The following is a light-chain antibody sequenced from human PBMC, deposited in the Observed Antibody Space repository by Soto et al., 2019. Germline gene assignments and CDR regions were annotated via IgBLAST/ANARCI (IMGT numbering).Light chain of an antibody. J-gene: IGKJ1*01. CDR1: QTISSW. V-gene: IGKV1-39*01. CDR3: QQSFVTPRT. CDR2: DAT. Sequence: DIQMTQSPSTLAASVGDRVTITCRASQTISSWLAWYQQKPGKAPNLLIHDATTLQTGVPSRFSGSGSGTDFTLTISSLQPEDFATYYCQQSFVTPRTFGQGTKVDIK.